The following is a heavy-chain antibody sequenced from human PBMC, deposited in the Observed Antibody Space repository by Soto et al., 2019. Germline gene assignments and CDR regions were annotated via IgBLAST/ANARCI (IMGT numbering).Heavy chain of an antibody. Sequence: QLQLQESGPGLVKPSETLALTCTVSGGSISSSTSYWGWVRQPPGKGVERIAGIYGAGNSHYHPSLSRRVTNSIDPPQNHLSLKLSSVTAADTAVYYCARHSSGSRHPGFDYWGQGTLVTVSS. V-gene: IGHV4-39*01. J-gene: IGHJ4*02. CDR1: GGSISSSTSY. CDR2: IYGAGNS. D-gene: IGHD1-26*01. CDR3: ARHSSGSRHPGFDY.